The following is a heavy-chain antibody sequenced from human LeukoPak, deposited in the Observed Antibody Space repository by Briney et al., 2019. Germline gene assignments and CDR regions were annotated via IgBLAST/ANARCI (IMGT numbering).Heavy chain of an antibody. CDR3: AKSLLPRRASYGMDV. D-gene: IGHD2-15*01. CDR1: GFTFSSYA. Sequence: GGSLRLSCAASGFTFSSYAMSWVRQAPGKGLEWVSAISGSGGSTYYADSVKGRLTISRDNSKNTLYLQMNSLRAEDTAVYYCAKSLLPRRASYGMDVWGQGTTVTVSS. V-gene: IGHV3-23*01. CDR2: ISGSGGST. J-gene: IGHJ6*02.